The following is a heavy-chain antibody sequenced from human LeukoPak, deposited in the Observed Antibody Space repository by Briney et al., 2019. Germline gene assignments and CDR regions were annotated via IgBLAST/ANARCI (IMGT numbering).Heavy chain of an antibody. D-gene: IGHD3-10*01. Sequence: TGGSLRLSCAASEFTFGDYIMHWVRQAPGKNLEWVSLITRDGGIMHYADSVKGRFIISRDNSKDSLYLQMHSLITEDTALYYCAKGSSGWSGSLDVWGRGTTVTVSS. CDR1: EFTFGDYI. CDR3: AKGSSGWSGSLDV. CDR2: ITRDGGIM. J-gene: IGHJ6*02. V-gene: IGHV3-43*01.